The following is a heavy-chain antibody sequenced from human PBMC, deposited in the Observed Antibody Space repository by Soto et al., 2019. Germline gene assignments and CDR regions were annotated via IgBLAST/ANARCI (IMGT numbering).Heavy chain of an antibody. J-gene: IGHJ4*02. Sequence: GGSLRLSCAASGFTFSSYSMNWVRQAPGKGQEWVSYISSSSRTIYYADSVKGRFTISRDNAKNSLYLQMNSLRDEDTAVYYCASGYYYDSSGYPIPIPAGVFDYWGQGTLVTVSS. D-gene: IGHD3-22*01. CDR1: GFTFSSYS. CDR3: ASGYYYDSSGYPIPIPAGVFDY. V-gene: IGHV3-48*02. CDR2: ISSSSRTI.